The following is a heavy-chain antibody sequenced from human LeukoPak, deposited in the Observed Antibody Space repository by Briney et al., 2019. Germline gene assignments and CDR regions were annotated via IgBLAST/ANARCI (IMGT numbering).Heavy chain of an antibody. CDR2: ISYDGRDK. Sequence: SGGSLRLSCAASGFTFSSYPMHWVRQAPGKGLEWVAVISYDGRDKHHADSVKGRFTISRDNSRNTLYLQMNTLRGEDTAVYYCARDRKISSADNYFDYWGQGTLVTVSS. J-gene: IGHJ4*02. CDR3: ARDRKISSADNYFDY. V-gene: IGHV3-30*04. D-gene: IGHD6-13*01. CDR1: GFTFSSYP.